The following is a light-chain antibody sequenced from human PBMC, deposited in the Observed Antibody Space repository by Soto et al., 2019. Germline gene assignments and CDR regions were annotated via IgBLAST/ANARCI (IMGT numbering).Light chain of an antibody. CDR3: QQRSNWPLT. CDR1: QSVSSY. CDR2: DAS. Sequence: EIVLTQSPATLSLSPGERATLSCRASQSVSSYLAWYQQKPGQAPRLLIYDASNRATGIPARFSGSGSGTYFTLTISSLDPEDFAVYYCQQRSNWPLTFGPGTKVDIK. J-gene: IGKJ3*01. V-gene: IGKV3-11*01.